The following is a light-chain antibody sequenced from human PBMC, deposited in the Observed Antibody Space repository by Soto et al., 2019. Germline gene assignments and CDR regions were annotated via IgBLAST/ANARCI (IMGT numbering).Light chain of an antibody. CDR1: GSNVGAYNY. CDR3: CSYAGTYTGV. J-gene: IGLJ3*02. CDR2: DVN. V-gene: IGLV2-11*01. Sequence: QSALTQPRSVSGSPGQSVTISCTGTGSNVGAYNYASWYQQHPGKAPKLMIYDVNKRPSGVPDRFSGSKSDNTASLTISGLQADDEADYFCCSYAGTYTGVFGGGTKVTVL.